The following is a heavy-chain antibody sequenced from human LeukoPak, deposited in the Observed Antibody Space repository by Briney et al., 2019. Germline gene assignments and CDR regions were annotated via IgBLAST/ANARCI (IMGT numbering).Heavy chain of an antibody. CDR3: AKLHNLNCDY. Sequence: PGGSLRLSCAASGFTFSSYAMHWVRQAPGKGLEWVSTISGSGGSTYYADSVKGRFTISRDSSKNTLYLQMNNLRPEDTAVYYCAKLHNLNCDYWGLGTLVTVSS. J-gene: IGHJ4*02. CDR1: GFTFSSYA. CDR2: ISGSGGST. D-gene: IGHD1-14*01. V-gene: IGHV3-23*01.